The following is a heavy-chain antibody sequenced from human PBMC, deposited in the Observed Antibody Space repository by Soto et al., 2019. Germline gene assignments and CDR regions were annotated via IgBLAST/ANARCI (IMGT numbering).Heavy chain of an antibody. J-gene: IGHJ1*01. CDR2: IWYDGSNK. CDR3: ARDTVGTTVTAGYFQH. Sequence: QVQLVESGGGVVQPGRSLRLSCAASGFTFSSYGMHWVRQAPGKGLEWVAVIWYDGSNKYYADSVKGRFTISRDNSKNTLYLQMNSLRAEDTAVYYRARDTVGTTVTAGYFQHWGQGTLDTVSS. V-gene: IGHV3-33*01. D-gene: IGHD4-17*01. CDR1: GFTFSSYG.